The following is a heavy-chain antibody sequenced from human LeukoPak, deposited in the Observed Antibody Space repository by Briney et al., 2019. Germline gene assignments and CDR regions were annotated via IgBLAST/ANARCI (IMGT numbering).Heavy chain of an antibody. V-gene: IGHV3-15*01. J-gene: IGHJ4*02. CDR3: TTDYVRGASITIFGVVIIK. CDR2: IKSKTDGGTT. Sequence: PGGSLRLSCAASGFTFSNAWMSWVRQAPGKGLEWVGRIKSKTDGGTTDYAAPVKGRFTISRDDSKNTLYLQMNSLKTEDTAVYYCTTDYVRGASITIFGVVIIKRGQGTLVTVSS. D-gene: IGHD3-3*01. CDR1: GFTFSNAW.